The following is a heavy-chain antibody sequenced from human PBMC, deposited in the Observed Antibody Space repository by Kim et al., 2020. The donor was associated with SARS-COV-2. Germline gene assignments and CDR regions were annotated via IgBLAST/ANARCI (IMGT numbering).Heavy chain of an antibody. CDR1: GFSFGGFG. CDR2: ISSDGNDK. D-gene: IGHD2-2*01. V-gene: IGHV3-33*05. CDR3: ARDTGVGYGMDV. J-gene: IGHJ6*02. Sequence: GGSLRLSCAASGFSFGGFGMHWVRQAPGKGLEWVAVISSDGNDKFFGDSVKGRFTVSRDNSKNTLFLQMKTLRAEDTAVYYCARDTGVGYGMDVGGQGTAVSVSS.